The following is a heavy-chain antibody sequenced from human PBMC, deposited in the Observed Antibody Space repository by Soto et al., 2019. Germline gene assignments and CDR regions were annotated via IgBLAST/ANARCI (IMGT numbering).Heavy chain of an antibody. CDR1: GYTFTSYA. V-gene: IGHV1-3*01. CDR3: ARGPGGPDGPGDY. D-gene: IGHD2-15*01. J-gene: IGHJ4*02. CDR2: INAGNGNT. Sequence: QVQLVQSGAEVKNPGASVKVSCKASGYTFTSYAMHWVRQAPGQRLEWMGWINAGNGNTKYSQKFQGRVTITRDTSASTASMELSSLRSEDTAVYYCARGPGGPDGPGDYWGQGTLVTVSS.